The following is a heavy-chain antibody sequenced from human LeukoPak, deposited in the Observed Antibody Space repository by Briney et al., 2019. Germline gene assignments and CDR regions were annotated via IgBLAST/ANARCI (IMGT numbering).Heavy chain of an antibody. Sequence: SETLSLTCTVSGGSINTSPYYWGWVRQPPEKGLEWLGSISYSGTAYYNPSLRSRVTVSRDTSKNQFSLKLTSVTAADTAVYYCAIRYSSNWYSDAFDIWGQGTMVTVSS. D-gene: IGHD6-13*01. CDR3: AIRYSSNWYSDAFDI. CDR2: ISYSGTA. V-gene: IGHV4-39*07. J-gene: IGHJ3*02. CDR1: GGSINTSPYY.